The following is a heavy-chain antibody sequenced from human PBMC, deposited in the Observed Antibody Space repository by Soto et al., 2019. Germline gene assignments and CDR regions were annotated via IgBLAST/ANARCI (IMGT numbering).Heavy chain of an antibody. CDR2: INPSGGST. J-gene: IGHJ3*02. CDR3: ARKEVAGTSAFDI. V-gene: IGHV1-46*01. CDR1: GYTFTGYY. D-gene: IGHD6-19*01. Sequence: GASVKVSCKASGYTFTGYYMHWVRQAPGQGLEWMGRINPSGGSTSYAQKFQGRVTMTRDTSTSTVYMELSSLRSEDTAVYYCARKEVAGTSAFDIWGQGTMVTVSS.